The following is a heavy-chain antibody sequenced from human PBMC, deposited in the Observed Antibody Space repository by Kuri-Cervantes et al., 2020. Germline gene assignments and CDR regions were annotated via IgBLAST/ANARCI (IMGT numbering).Heavy chain of an antibody. J-gene: IGHJ3*02. Sequence: ASVKVSCKASGYTFITYYIHWVRQAPGQGLEWMGIINPSGGSTSYAQKFQDRVTMTRDTSTTTVYMELSSLRSEDTAVYYCARGQGYNWNDAALDIWGQGTMVTVSS. CDR1: GYTFITYY. D-gene: IGHD1-1*01. CDR3: ARGQGYNWNDAALDI. V-gene: IGHV1-46*01. CDR2: INPSGGST.